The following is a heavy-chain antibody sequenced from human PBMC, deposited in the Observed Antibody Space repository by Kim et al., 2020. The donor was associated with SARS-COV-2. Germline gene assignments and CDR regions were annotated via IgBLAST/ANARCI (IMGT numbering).Heavy chain of an antibody. CDR3: ARFGDDFGDYF. CDR1: NGSVSSRNYW. Sequence: SETLSLTCTVSNGSVSSRNYWWTWVRQPPGQGLEWIGYIYYSGNTFYNPSLKSRVAMSVDTSKNQFSLRLASVTAADTAMYYCARFGDDFGDYF. D-gene: IGHD4-17*01. V-gene: IGHV4-30-4*01. J-gene: IGHJ4*01. CDR2: IYYSGNT.